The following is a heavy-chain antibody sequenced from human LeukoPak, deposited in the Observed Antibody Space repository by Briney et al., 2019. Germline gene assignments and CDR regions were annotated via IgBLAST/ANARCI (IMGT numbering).Heavy chain of an antibody. D-gene: IGHD5-24*01. V-gene: IGHV1-46*01. J-gene: IGHJ1*01. Sequence: ASVKVSCKASGYTFTNYYIHWVRQAPGQGLEWMGITDPIGGSTNYAQKFQGRVTMTRDTSTSTVYMELSSLRSEDSAVYYCARGFLRDGYEYFQHWGQGTLVTVSS. CDR3: ARGFLRDGYEYFQH. CDR1: GYTFTNYY. CDR2: TDPIGGST.